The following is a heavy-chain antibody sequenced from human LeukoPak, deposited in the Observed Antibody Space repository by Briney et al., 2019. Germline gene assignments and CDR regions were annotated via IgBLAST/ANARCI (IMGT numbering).Heavy chain of an antibody. CDR2: TYNSGST. D-gene: IGHD3-22*01. Sequence: SETLSLTCTVSGGSISIYYWSWIRQPPGKGLEWIGYTYNSGSTNYNPSLKSRVTISVDTSKNQFSLKLSSVTAADTAVYYCARVLSHSGYYPLDYWGQGTLVTVSS. CDR3: ARVLSHSGYYPLDY. J-gene: IGHJ4*02. V-gene: IGHV4-59*12. CDR1: GGSISIYY.